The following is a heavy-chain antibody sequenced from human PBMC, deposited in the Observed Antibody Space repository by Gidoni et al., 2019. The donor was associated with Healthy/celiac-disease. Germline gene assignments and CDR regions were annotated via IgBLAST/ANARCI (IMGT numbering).Heavy chain of an antibody. CDR3: ARLVVLGPPWFDP. D-gene: IGHD2-15*01. CDR2: IYYSGST. J-gene: IGHJ5*02. Sequence: QLQLQESGPGLVKPSETLSLTCTVSGGSIRSSSYYWGWIRQPPGKGLEWIGSIYYSGSTYYNPSLKSRVTISVDTSKNQFSLKLSSVTAADTAVYYCARLVVLGPPWFDPWGQGTLVTVSS. V-gene: IGHV4-39*01. CDR1: GGSIRSSSYY.